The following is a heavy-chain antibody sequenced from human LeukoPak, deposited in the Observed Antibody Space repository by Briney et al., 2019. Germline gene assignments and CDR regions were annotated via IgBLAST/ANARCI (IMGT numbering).Heavy chain of an antibody. J-gene: IGHJ4*02. CDR2: IYPGDSDP. D-gene: IGHD6-13*01. V-gene: IGHV5-51*01. CDR1: GCIFTTYW. CDR3: VRHGLGSSWFGFDY. Sequence: GESLQISCKGSGCIFTTYWISWVRQMPGKGLEWMGIIYPGDSDPRYSPSFQGQVTISADKSISTSYLQWSSLKASDSAMYYCVRHGLGSSWFGFDYWGQGTLVTVSS.